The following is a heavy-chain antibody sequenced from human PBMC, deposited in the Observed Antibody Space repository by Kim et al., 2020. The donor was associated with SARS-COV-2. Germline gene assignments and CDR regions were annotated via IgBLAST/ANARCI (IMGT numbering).Heavy chain of an antibody. CDR1: GFTFSSYA. J-gene: IGHJ3*02. CDR3: AKLGYSSGHDAFDI. V-gene: IGHV3-33*06. CDR2: IWYDGSNK. Sequence: GGSLRLSCAASGFTFSSYAMHWVRQAPGKGLEWVAVIWYDGSNKYYADSVKGRFTISRDNSKNTLYLQMNSLRAEDTAVYYCAKLGYSSGHDAFDIWGQG. D-gene: IGHD6-19*01.